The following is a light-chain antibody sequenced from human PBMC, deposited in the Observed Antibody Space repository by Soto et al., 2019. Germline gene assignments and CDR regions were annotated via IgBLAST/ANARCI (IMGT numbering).Light chain of an antibody. CDR1: QSVFSSAAKKDY. CDR2: DVS. Sequence: DIVMTQSPDSLAVSLGERATINCKSSQSVFSSAAKKDYLAWFQQRAGQAPKTLIYDVSTREPGVPDRFSGRGSGTEFTLTISNPQAEDVATYCCQQYFSAPLTFGQGTKVEIK. CDR3: QQYFSAPLT. V-gene: IGKV4-1*01. J-gene: IGKJ2*01.